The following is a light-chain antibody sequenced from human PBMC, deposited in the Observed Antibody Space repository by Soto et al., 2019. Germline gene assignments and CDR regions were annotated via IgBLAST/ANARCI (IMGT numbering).Light chain of an antibody. CDR3: QHYNSYSEA. CDR1: QTISSW. J-gene: IGKJ1*01. V-gene: IGKV1-5*03. Sequence: DIQMTQCPSTLSGSVGDRVTITCRDSQTISSWLAWYQQKPGKAPKLLIYKASTLKSGVPSRFSGSGSGTEFALTISSLQPDDFATYYCQHYNSYSEAFGQGTKVDIK. CDR2: KAS.